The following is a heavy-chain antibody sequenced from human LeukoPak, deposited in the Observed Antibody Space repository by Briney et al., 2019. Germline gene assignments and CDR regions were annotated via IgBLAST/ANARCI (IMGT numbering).Heavy chain of an antibody. V-gene: IGHV4-59*10. CDR2: IYTSGST. Sequence: SETLSLTCAVYGGSFSGYYWSWIRQPAGKGLEWIGRIYTSGSTNYNPSLKSRVTISVDTSKNQFSLKLSSVTAADTAVYYCARGGHYGDYPDYWGQGTLVTVSS. CDR3: ARGGHYGDYPDY. D-gene: IGHD4-17*01. CDR1: GGSFSGYY. J-gene: IGHJ4*02.